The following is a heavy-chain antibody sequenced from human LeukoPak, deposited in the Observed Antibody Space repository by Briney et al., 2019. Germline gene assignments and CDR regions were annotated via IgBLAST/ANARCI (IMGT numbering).Heavy chain of an antibody. J-gene: IGHJ4*02. V-gene: IGHV4-34*01. D-gene: IGHD3-10*01. Sequence: SETLSLTCTVSDDSITIYYWSWIRQPPGKGLEWIGEINHSGSTNYNPSLKSRVTISVDTSKNQFSLKLSSVTAADTAVYYCASDDYYGSGSYRWWGQGTLVTVSS. CDR2: INHSGST. CDR1: DDSITIYY. CDR3: ASDDYYGSGSYRW.